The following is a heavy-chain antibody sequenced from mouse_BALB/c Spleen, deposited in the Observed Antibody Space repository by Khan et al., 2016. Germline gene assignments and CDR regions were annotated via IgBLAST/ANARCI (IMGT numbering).Heavy chain of an antibody. CDR3: AGLSLPGYFDY. Sequence: QIQLVQSGPELKKPGETVKISCKASGYTFTDYSMHWVKQAPGKGLKWMGWINTETGEPTYADDFKGRFAFSLETSASTAYLQINNLKNEDTATCFCAGLSLPGYFDYWGRGTTLTVSS. CDR1: GYTFTDYS. D-gene: IGHD1-1*01. J-gene: IGHJ2*01. V-gene: IGHV9-2-1*01. CDR2: INTETGEP.